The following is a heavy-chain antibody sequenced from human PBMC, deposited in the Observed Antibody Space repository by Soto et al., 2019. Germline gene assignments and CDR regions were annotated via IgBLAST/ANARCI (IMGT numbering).Heavy chain of an antibody. J-gene: IGHJ4*02. D-gene: IGHD2-8*01. CDR1: GFAFSSNS. Sequence: EVQLLESGGGLVQPGGSLRLSCAASGFAFSSNSMSWVRQAPGKGLEWVSTFGDINGNTFYADSVKGRFTISRDNSKNTLYLQRNSLRAEDTAVYYGGDGGGGYWTNQIFDYWGQGTPVTVSS. V-gene: IGHV3-23*01. CDR2: FGDINGNT. CDR3: GDGGGGYWTNQIFDY.